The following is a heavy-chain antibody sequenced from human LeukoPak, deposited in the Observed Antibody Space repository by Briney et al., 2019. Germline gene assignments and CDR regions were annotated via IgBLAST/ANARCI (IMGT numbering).Heavy chain of an antibody. V-gene: IGHV3-30*14. Sequence: PGRSLRLSCAASGFTFSTYAMHWVRQAPGKGLEWVALISYDGSNKYYADSVKGRFTISRDNSKNTLYLQMHSLRAEDTAVYYCARESLGSVDPRGYSTTVSQDVWGKGTTVTISS. CDR1: GFTFSTYA. D-gene: IGHD4-17*01. CDR3: ARESLGSVDPRGYSTTVSQDV. J-gene: IGHJ6*04. CDR2: ISYDGSNK.